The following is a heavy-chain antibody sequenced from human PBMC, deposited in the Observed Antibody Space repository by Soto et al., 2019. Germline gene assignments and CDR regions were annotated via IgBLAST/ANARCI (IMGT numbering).Heavy chain of an antibody. J-gene: IGHJ6*02. D-gene: IGHD3-16*01. CDR2: IIPFFDSR. CDR1: RDAFSKYA. CDR3: ARGETYLGV. V-gene: IGHV1-69*13. Sequence: SVKVSCKASRDAFSKYAFNWVRQAPGQGLEWMGWIIPFFDSRNYAEKFQGRVTITADESASTAYMELRSLRFEDTAVYYCARGETYLGVWGQGTTVTVSS.